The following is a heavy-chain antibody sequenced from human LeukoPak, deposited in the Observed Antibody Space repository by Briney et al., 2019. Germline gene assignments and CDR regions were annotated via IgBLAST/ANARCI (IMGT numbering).Heavy chain of an antibody. CDR3: ARALKTFGGVIVKYYYMDV. CDR2: ISNSSSYI. J-gene: IGHJ6*03. V-gene: IGHV3-21*01. CDR1: GFTFSSYS. Sequence: GGSLRLSCAASGFTFSSYSMNWVRQAPGKGLEWVSSISNSSSYIYYADSVKGRFTFSRDNAKNSLYLQMNSLRAEDTAVYYCARALKTFGGVIVKYYYMDVWGQGTMVTVSS. D-gene: IGHD3-16*02.